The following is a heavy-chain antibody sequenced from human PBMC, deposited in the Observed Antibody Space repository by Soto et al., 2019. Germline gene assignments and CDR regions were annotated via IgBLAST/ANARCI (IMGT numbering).Heavy chain of an antibody. J-gene: IGHJ4*02. CDR3: ARDRGTYYCDGSGYRFFDY. D-gene: IGHD3-22*01. CDR2: IIPIFGTA. V-gene: IGHV1-69*13. CDR1: GGTFSSYA. Sequence: SVKVSCKASGGTFSSYAISWVRQAPGQGLEWMGGIIPIFGTANYAQKFQGRVTITADESTSTAYMELSGLRSEDTAVYYCARDRGTYYCDGSGYRFFDYPGQRSLVTVSS.